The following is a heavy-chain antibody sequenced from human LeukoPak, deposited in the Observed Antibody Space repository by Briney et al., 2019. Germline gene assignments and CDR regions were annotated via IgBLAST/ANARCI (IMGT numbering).Heavy chain of an antibody. V-gene: IGHV1-8*03. CDR3: VGVGYSNSYDY. J-gene: IGHJ4*02. Sequence: ASVKVSCKASGYTFTSFDINWVRQATGQGLEWMGWMNPNTGKTGYTQKFQGRVTITWDTSIRTAYMELSSLRSDDTAVYYCVGVGYSNSYDYWGQGTPVTVSS. CDR2: MNPNTGKT. CDR1: GYTFTSFD. D-gene: IGHD4-11*01.